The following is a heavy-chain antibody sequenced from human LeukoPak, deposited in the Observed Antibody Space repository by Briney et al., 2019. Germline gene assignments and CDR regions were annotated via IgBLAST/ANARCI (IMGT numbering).Heavy chain of an antibody. D-gene: IGHD1-14*01. Sequence: PGGSLRLSCAASGFTFSSYSMNWVRQAPGKGLEWVSNISSTSSTTYYADSVKGRFTISRDNAKNSLYLQMNSLRAEDTAVYYGAREAGRLPLDYWGQGTLVKVYS. J-gene: IGHJ4*01. V-gene: IGHV3-48*01. CDR2: ISSTSSTT. CDR1: GFTFSSYS. CDR3: AREAGRLPLDY.